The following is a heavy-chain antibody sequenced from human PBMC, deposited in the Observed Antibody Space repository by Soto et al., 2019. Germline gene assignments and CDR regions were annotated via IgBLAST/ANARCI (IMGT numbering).Heavy chain of an antibody. V-gene: IGHV5-51*01. CDR3: ATGKGYCSSTSCINAFDV. J-gene: IGHJ3*01. Sequence: GESLKISCKGSGYSFTNYWIGWVRQMPGKGLEWMGIIYPGDSDTRYSPSFQGQVTVSADKSISTTYLQWSSLKASDTAMYYCATGKGYCSSTSCINAFDVWGQRTMVTVSS. CDR2: IYPGDSDT. D-gene: IGHD2-2*01. CDR1: GYSFTNYW.